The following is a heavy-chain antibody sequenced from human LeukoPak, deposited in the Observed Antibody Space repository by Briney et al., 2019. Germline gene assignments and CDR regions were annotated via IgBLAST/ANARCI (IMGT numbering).Heavy chain of an antibody. CDR3: AKDMNSWRDGSGLGDYFDY. CDR1: GFTFSSYA. Sequence: AGGSLRLSCAASGFTFSSYAMSWVRQAPGKGREWVSGTSGSGRSIHYADSVKGRFTISRDNSKNTLYLQMNSLRADDTAVYYCAKDMNSWRDGSGLGDYFDYWGQGTLVTVSS. J-gene: IGHJ4*02. V-gene: IGHV3-23*01. D-gene: IGHD6-19*01. CDR2: TSGSGRSI.